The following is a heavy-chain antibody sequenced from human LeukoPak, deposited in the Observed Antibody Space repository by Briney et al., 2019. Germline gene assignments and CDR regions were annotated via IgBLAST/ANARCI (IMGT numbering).Heavy chain of an antibody. CDR1: GFTFDDFA. Sequence: QPGGSLRLSCAASGFTFDDFAMHWVRQAPGKGLEGVAGISWSSGNIGYAGSVRGRFTISRDNAENSLHLQMNSLRTEDTALYFCARDAWRRAFNYGMDVWGQGTTVAVSS. CDR3: ARDAWRRAFNYGMDV. D-gene: IGHD5-12*01. J-gene: IGHJ6*02. CDR2: ISWSSGNI. V-gene: IGHV3-9*01.